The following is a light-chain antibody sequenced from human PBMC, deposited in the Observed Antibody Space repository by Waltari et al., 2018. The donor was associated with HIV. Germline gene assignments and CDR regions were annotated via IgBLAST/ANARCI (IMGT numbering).Light chain of an antibody. J-gene: IGLJ1*01. CDR2: DNN. CDR3: GTWDSSLSARYV. Sequence: QSLLTQPPSVSAAPRQKVPISCPGRRSNLGRNYVFFNQQLPGTAPKRLIYDNNKRTSGIPDRFSGSKSGTSATLGINGLQTGDEADYYCGTWDSSLSARYVFGTGTKVTVL. V-gene: IGLV1-51*01. CDR1: RSNLGRNY.